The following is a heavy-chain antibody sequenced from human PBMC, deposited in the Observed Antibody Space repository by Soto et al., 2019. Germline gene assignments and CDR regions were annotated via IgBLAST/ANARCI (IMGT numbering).Heavy chain of an antibody. V-gene: IGHV4-39*01. CDR3: ARNGRKRVRGWFDP. Sequence: SETLSLTCTVSGGSISSSSYYWGWIRQPPGKGLEWIGSIYYSGSTYYNPSLKSRVTISVDTSKNQFSLKLSSVTAADTAVYYCARNGRKRVRGWFDPWGQGTLVTVSS. CDR2: IYYSGST. D-gene: IGHD1-1*01. CDR1: GGSISSSSYY. J-gene: IGHJ5*02.